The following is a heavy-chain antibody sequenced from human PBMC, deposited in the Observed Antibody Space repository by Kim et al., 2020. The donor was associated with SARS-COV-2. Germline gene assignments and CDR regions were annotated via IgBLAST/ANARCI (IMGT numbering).Heavy chain of an antibody. D-gene: IGHD3-10*01. CDR1: GYSFTSYW. CDR3: ASGSGSAFWFDP. CDR2: IDPSDSYT. V-gene: IGHV5-10-1*01. Sequence: GESLKISCKGSGYSFTSYWIIWVRQMPGKGLEWMGRIDPSDSYTNYSPSFQGHVTISADKSISTAYLQWSSLKASDTAMYYCASGSGSAFWFDPWGQGTLVTVSS. J-gene: IGHJ5*02.